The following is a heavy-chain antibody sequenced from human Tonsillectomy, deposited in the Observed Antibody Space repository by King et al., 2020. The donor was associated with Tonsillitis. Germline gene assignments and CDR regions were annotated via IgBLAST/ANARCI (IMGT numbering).Heavy chain of an antibody. J-gene: IGHJ4*02. CDR3: ARDVRGDSRGFPDQ. CDR1: GDSVSSNSAS. CDR2: TYYKSKWYN. V-gene: IGHV6-1*01. D-gene: IGHD7-27*01. Sequence: VQLQQSGPGLVKPSQPLSLTCAISGDSVSSNSASWNWIRQSPSRGLEWLGRTYYKSKWYNEYAVSVKSRITINPDTSKNQFSLQLNSVTPEDTAMYYCARDVRGDSRGFPDQWGQGILVTVSS.